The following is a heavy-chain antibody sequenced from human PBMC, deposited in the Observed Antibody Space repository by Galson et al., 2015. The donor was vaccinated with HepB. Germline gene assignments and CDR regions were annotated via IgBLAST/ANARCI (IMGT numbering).Heavy chain of an antibody. CDR2: IWYDGSNK. Sequence: SLRLSCAASGFTFSSSGMHWVRQAPGQGLEWVAVIWYDGSNKYYADSVKGRFTISRDNSKNTLYLQMNSLRAEDTAVYYCAKDGRQLAKQHYYGMDVWGQGTTVTVSS. V-gene: IGHV3-33*06. D-gene: IGHD6-6*01. J-gene: IGHJ6*02. CDR1: GFTFSSSG. CDR3: AKDGRQLAKQHYYGMDV.